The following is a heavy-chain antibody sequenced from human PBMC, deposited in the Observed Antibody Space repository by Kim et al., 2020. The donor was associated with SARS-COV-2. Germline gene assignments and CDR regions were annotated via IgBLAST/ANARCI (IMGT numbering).Heavy chain of an antibody. CDR2: IYYSVST. CDR1: GGSISSSSYY. CDR3: ARSGYRGYRFDY. Sequence: SETLSLTCTVSGGSISSSSYYWGWIRQPPGTGLEWIGSIYYSVSTYYNPSLKSRVTISVDTSKNQFSLKLSSVTAADTAVYYCARSGYRGYRFDYWGQGT. J-gene: IGHJ4*02. D-gene: IGHD5-12*01. V-gene: IGHV4-39*07.